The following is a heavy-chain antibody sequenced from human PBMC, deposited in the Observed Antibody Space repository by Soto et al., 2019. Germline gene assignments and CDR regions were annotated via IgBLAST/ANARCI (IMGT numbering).Heavy chain of an antibody. CDR2: ISAYNGNT. J-gene: IGHJ4*02. CDR3: ARGWFGEFVDYFDY. CDR1: GGTFSSYA. Sequence: EASVKVSCTASGGTFSSYAISWVRQAPGQGLEWMGWISAYNGNTNYAQKVQGRVTMTTDTSTSTAYMELRSLRSDDTAVYYCARGWFGEFVDYFDYWGQGTLVTVSS. D-gene: IGHD3-10*01. V-gene: IGHV1-18*01.